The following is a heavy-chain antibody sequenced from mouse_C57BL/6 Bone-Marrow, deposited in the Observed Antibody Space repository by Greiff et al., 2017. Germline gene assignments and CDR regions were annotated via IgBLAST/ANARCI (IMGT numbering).Heavy chain of an antibody. CDR2: ISYSGST. J-gene: IGHJ1*03. V-gene: IGHV3-8*01. D-gene: IGHD3-2*02. CDR3: ARSEGFPWGFDV. Sequence: EVQGVESGPGLAKPSQTLSLTCSVTGYSITRDYWNWIRKFPGNKLEYMGYISYSGSTYYNPSLKSRISITRDTSKNQYYLQLNSVTTEDTATYYCARSEGFPWGFDVWGTGTTVTVSS. CDR1: GYSITRDY.